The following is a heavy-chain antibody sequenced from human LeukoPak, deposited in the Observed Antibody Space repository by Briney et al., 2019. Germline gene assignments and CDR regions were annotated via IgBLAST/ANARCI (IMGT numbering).Heavy chain of an antibody. V-gene: IGHV3-53*01. Sequence: GGSLRLSCAASGFSVSTDHMSWVRQAPGKGLEWVSVIYNDGSTYYADTVKGRFTISRDNSKNTVDLLVNSLRAEDTAVYYCARGTGSWHYWGQGTLVTVSS. D-gene: IGHD6-13*01. CDR3: ARGTGSWHY. J-gene: IGHJ4*02. CDR2: IYNDGST. CDR1: GFSVSTDH.